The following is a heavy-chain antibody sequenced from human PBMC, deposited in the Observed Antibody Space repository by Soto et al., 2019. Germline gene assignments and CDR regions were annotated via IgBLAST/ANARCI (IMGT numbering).Heavy chain of an antibody. Sequence: ASVKVSCKASGYPFDTYGINWVRQAPGQRPEWMGWISAYNGQTDYAQNFQGRVTMATDTSTNTAYMELRNLRSDDTAVYYCARDPHEFCISYFFDPWGALPLVPVSP. CDR2: ISAYNGQT. J-gene: IGHJ5*02. CDR3: ARDPHEFCISYFFDP. CDR1: GYPFDTYG. D-gene: IGHD3-3*01. V-gene: IGHV1-18*01.